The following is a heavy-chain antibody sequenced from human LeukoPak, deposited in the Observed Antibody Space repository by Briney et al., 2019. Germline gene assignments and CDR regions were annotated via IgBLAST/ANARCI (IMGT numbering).Heavy chain of an antibody. CDR3: AGTHAFGYSYGPYFDF. CDR1: SGSISSYY. J-gene: IGHJ4*02. CDR2: IYYSGST. Sequence: PSETLSLTCTVSSGSISSYYWSWLRQPPGKGLEGIGYIYYSGSTDYNPSLKSRVTISVDTSKNQFSLKLSFVTAADTAVYYCAGTHAFGYSYGPYFDFWGQGTLVTVSS. D-gene: IGHD5-18*01. V-gene: IGHV4-59*08.